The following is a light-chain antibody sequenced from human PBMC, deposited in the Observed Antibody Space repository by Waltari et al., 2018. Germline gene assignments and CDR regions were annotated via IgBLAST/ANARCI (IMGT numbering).Light chain of an antibody. CDR3: CAYAGNYIDV. CDR2: EVN. V-gene: IGLV2-11*01. Sequence: QSALTQPPLVSGSRGQSVTIPCPGSRTDIGYYHYISWYKQHPGTAPKLIIYEVNQRPAGVSERLSGSKSGNTAFLTISGLQTDDEAYYYCCAYAGNYIDVFGSGTELTVL. CDR1: RTDIGYYHY. J-gene: IGLJ6*01.